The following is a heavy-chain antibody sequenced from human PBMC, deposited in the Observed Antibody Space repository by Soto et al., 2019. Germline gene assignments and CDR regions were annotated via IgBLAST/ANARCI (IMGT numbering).Heavy chain of an antibody. Sequence: SETLSLTCAVSGGCISSGGYSWSWIRQPPGKGLEWIGYIYHSGSTYYNPSLKSRVTISVDTSKNQFSLKLSSVTAADTAVYYCARDNWRYSGYDYPYYYYYYGMDVWGQGTTVTVSS. D-gene: IGHD5-12*01. V-gene: IGHV4-30-2*01. J-gene: IGHJ6*02. CDR3: ARDNWRYSGYDYPYYYYYYGMDV. CDR2: IYHSGST. CDR1: GGCISSGGYS.